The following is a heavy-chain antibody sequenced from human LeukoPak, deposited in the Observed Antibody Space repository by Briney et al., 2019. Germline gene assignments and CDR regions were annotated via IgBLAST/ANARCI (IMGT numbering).Heavy chain of an antibody. CDR2: VYSGDSDT. V-gene: IGHV5-51*01. CDR1: GYSFTSYW. D-gene: IGHD3-22*01. J-gene: IGHJ4*02. CDR3: ASLSYYDSSGAFDY. Sequence: GESLKISCKGSGYSFTSYWIGWVRQMPGKGLEWMGIVYSGDSDTKYSPSFQGQVTISADKSISTAYLQWSSLKASDTAMYYCASLSYYDSSGAFDYWGEGTLVTVSS.